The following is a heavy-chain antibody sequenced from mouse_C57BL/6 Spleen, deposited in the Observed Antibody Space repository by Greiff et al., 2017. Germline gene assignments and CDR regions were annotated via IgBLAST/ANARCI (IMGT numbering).Heavy chain of an antibody. CDR3: ARRGTTVVENFDV. D-gene: IGHD1-1*01. V-gene: IGHV1-19*01. CDR2: INPYNGGT. CDR1: GYTFTDYY. J-gene: IGHJ1*03. Sequence: EVQLQESGPVLVKPGASVKMSCKASGYTFTDYYMNWVKQSHGKSLEWIGVINPYNGGTSYNQQFKGKATLTVDKSSSTAYMELNSLTSEDSAVYYCARRGTTVVENFDVWGTGTTVTVSS.